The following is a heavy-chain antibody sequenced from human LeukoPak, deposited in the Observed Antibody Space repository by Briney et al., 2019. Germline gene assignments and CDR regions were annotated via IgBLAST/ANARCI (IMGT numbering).Heavy chain of an antibody. CDR1: GYSFTSYW. CDR3: AMQGRYCSSTSCYALGY. Sequence: SGESLKISCKGSGYSFTSYWISWVRQLPGKGQEWMGRIDPSDSYTNYSPSFQGHVTISADKSISTAYLQWSSLKASDTAMYYCAMQGRYCSSTSCYALGYWGQGTLVTVSS. D-gene: IGHD2-2*01. V-gene: IGHV5-10-1*01. CDR2: IDPSDSYT. J-gene: IGHJ4*02.